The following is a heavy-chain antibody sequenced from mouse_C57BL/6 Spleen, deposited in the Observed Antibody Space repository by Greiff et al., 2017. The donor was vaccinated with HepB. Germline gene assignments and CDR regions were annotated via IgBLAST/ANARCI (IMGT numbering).Heavy chain of an antibody. V-gene: IGHV1-59*01. CDR3: AREDYYGSSYSAY. J-gene: IGHJ3*01. CDR1: GYTFTSYW. CDR2: IDPSDSYT. D-gene: IGHD1-1*01. Sequence: VQLQQSGAELVRPGTSVKLSCKASGYTFTSYWMHWVKQRPGQGLEWIGVIDPSDSYTNYNQKFKGKATLTVDTSSSTAYMQLSSLTSEDSAVYYCAREDYYGSSYSAYWGQGTLVTVSA.